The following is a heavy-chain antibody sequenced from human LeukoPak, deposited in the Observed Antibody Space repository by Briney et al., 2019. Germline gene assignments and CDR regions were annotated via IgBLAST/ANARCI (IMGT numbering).Heavy chain of an antibody. D-gene: IGHD1/OR15-1a*01. CDR1: GFTFSNYW. CDR3: AKVFATTGGKWDY. J-gene: IGHJ4*02. CDR2: INNHGSGGI. V-gene: IGHV3-74*01. Sequence: GGSLRLSCAASGFTFSNYWLHWVRQAPGKGLVWVSRINNHGSGGISYADSVKGRFTISRDNAKNTLYLQMNSLRVEDTAVYYCAKVFATTGGKWDYWGQGTLVTVSS.